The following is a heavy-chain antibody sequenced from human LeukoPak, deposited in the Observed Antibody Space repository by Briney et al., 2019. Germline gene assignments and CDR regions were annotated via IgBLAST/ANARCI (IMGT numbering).Heavy chain of an antibody. D-gene: IGHD2-2*01. CDR1: GFTVSSNY. V-gene: IGHV3-66*02. CDR3: GISRFFDV. Sequence: SGGSLRLSCAASGFTVSSNYMSWVRQPPGKGLEWVSVIYSGGSTSYADSVKGRFTISRDNSKNTLYLQMNSLRAEDTAVYYWGISRFFDVWGKGTTVTVSS. J-gene: IGHJ6*03. CDR2: IYSGGST.